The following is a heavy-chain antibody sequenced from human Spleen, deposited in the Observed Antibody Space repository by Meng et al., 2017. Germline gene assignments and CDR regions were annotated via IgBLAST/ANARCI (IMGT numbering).Heavy chain of an antibody. CDR1: GYTFISHG. J-gene: IGHJ5*02. V-gene: IGHV1-18*01. CDR3: ARDLFGFGTIAAPGTLWFDP. Sequence: ASVKVSCKASGYTFISHGISWVRQAPGQGLEWMGWITSYNGNTNYAQKFQGRVTMTTDRSTTTAYMELRSLRSDDTAVYYCARDLFGFGTIAAPGTLWFDPWGQGTLVTVSS. D-gene: IGHD6-13*01. CDR2: ITSYNGNT.